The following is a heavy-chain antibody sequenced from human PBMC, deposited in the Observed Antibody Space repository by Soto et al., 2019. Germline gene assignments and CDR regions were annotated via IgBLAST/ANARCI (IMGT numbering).Heavy chain of an antibody. V-gene: IGHV3-23*01. Sequence: PGGSLRLSCAASGFTFSSYAMSWVRQAPGKGLEWVSAISGSGGSTYYADSVKGRFTISRDNSKNTLYLQMNSLRAEDTAVYYCAKAILLDPYYYYGMDVWGQGTTVTVSS. J-gene: IGHJ6*02. D-gene: IGHD3-9*01. CDR3: AKAILLDPYYYYGMDV. CDR2: ISGSGGST. CDR1: GFTFSSYA.